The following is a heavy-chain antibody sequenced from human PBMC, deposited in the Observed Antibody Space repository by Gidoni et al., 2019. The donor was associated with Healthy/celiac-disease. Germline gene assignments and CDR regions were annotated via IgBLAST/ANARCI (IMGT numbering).Heavy chain of an antibody. CDR1: GGSFSGYY. Sequence: VQLQQWGAGRLKPSETLSLTCAVHGGSFSGYYWSWIRQPPGKGLEWIGEINHSGSTNYNPSLKSRVTISVDTSKNQFSLKLSSVTAADTAVYYCARAVNYYYYYMDVWGKGTTVTVSS. V-gene: IGHV4-34*01. J-gene: IGHJ6*03. CDR3: ARAVNYYYYYMDV. CDR2: INHSGST.